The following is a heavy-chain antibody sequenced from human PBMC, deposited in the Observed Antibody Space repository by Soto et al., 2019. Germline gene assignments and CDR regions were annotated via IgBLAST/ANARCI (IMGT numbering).Heavy chain of an antibody. V-gene: IGHV3-23*01. CDR1: GFTFSSYA. J-gene: IGHJ5*02. D-gene: IGHD3-3*01. Sequence: GGSLRLSCAAPGFTFSSYAMSWVRQAPGKGLEWVSAISGSGGSTYYADSVKGRFTISRDNSKNTLYLQMNSLRAEDTAVYYCAKDRPSTYDFWSGFYYPKHDLTGHFDPWGQGTLVTVSS. CDR3: AKDRPSTYDFWSGFYYPKHDLTGHFDP. CDR2: ISGSGGST.